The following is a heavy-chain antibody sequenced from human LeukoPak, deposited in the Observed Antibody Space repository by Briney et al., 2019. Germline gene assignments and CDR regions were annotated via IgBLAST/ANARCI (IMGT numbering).Heavy chain of an antibody. J-gene: IGHJ4*02. V-gene: IGHV3-9*01. Sequence: GGSLRLSCAASGFTFDDYAMHWVRHAPGKGLEWVSGISWNSGSIGYADSVKGRFTISRDNAKNSLYLQMNSLRAEDTAVYYCATLNYYGSGSYFHFDYWGQGTLVTVSS. D-gene: IGHD3-10*01. CDR2: ISWNSGSI. CDR3: ATLNYYGSGSYFHFDY. CDR1: GFTFDDYA.